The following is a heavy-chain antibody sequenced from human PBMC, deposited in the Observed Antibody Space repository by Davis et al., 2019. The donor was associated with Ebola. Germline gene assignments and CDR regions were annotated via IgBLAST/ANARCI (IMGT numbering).Heavy chain of an antibody. CDR2: INHSGST. J-gene: IGHJ4*02. CDR1: GGSFSGYY. CDR3: ARRFDY. V-gene: IGHV4-34*01. Sequence: SETLSLTCAVYGGSFSGYYWSWIRQPPGKGLEWIGEINHSGSTNYNPSLKSRVTISVDTSKNQFSLKLSSVTAADTAVYYCARRFDYWGQGTLVTVSS.